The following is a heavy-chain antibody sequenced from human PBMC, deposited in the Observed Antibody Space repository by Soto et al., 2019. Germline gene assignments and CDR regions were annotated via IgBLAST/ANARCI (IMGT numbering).Heavy chain of an antibody. J-gene: IGHJ6*02. V-gene: IGHV3-30*18. CDR3: AKDKWRERELRGAMDV. D-gene: IGHD1-7*01. Sequence: QVQLVESGGGVVQPGRSLRLSCAASGFTFSNYAMHWVRQCPGKGLEWVAVISFDGSDTYYADSVKGRFSIYGDTSTNTLYLQMNSLRPEDTAVYFCAKDKWRERELRGAMDVWGQGTTVALSS. CDR2: ISFDGSDT. CDR1: GFTFSNYA.